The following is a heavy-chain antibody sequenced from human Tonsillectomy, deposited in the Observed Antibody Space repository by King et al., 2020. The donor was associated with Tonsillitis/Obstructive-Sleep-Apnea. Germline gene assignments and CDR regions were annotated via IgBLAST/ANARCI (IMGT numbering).Heavy chain of an antibody. J-gene: IGHJ3*01. CDR1: GGSISSYY. Sequence: VQLQESGPGLVKPSETLSLTCTVSGGSISSYYWSWLRQPPGKGLECIGYIYSTGSTNYNPSLKSRVTISVDTSKNQFSLKLRSVTAADTAIYYCAREGAVMNAFDVWGQGTMVTVSS. D-gene: IGHD2-8*01. CDR2: IYSTGST. CDR3: AREGAVMNAFDV. V-gene: IGHV4-59*01.